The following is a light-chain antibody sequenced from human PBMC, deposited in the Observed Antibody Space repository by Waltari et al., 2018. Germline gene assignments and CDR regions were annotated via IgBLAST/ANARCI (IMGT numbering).Light chain of an antibody. V-gene: IGLV1-47*01. CDR1: SSNIGSNY. CDR2: RNK. Sequence: QSVLTQPPSASGTPGQRVTISCSGSSSNIGSNYVYWYQQLPGPAPKLLIYRNKQRPSGVPDRFSGSKSGTSGSLAISGLRSEDEADYYCAAWDGSLSGYVFGTGTKVTVL. CDR3: AAWDGSLSGYV. J-gene: IGLJ1*01.